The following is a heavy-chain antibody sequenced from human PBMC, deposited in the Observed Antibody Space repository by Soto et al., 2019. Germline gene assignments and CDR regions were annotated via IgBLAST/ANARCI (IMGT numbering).Heavy chain of an antibody. D-gene: IGHD3-10*01. CDR3: ARSITMVRGRFDP. J-gene: IGHJ5*02. CDR1: GGSISSGDYY. V-gene: IGHV4-30-4*01. Sequence: QVQLQESGPGLVKPSQTLSLTCTVSGGSISSGDYYWGWIRQPPGKGLEWIGYIDYSGSTYYNPSRKSRVTISVDTSKNQFSMKLSSVTAADTAVYYCARSITMVRGRFDPWGKGTLVTVSS. CDR2: IDYSGST.